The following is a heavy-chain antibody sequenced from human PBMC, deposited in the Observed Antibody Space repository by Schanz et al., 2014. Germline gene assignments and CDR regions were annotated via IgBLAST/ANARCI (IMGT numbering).Heavy chain of an antibody. CDR2: IYHSGST. D-gene: IGHD4-17*01. V-gene: IGHV4-30-2*01. J-gene: IGHJ5*01. Sequence: QVQLQESGPGLVKPSETLSLTCGVSGGSISSGGSSWNWIRLPPGKGLEWIGYIYHSGSTYYNPSLKSRVTISVDRSKNQFSLILNSVTAADTAVYYCARSPGDFPGWFDSWGQGTTVTVSP. CDR3: ARSPGDFPGWFDS. CDR1: GGSISSGGSS.